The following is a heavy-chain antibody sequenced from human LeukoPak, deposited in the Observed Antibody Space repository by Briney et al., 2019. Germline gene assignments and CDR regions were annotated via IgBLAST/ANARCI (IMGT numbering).Heavy chain of an antibody. CDR3: ARDRPKSIQLWPDAFDI. CDR2: ISYDGSNK. D-gene: IGHD5-18*01. V-gene: IGHV3-30*03. J-gene: IGHJ3*02. CDR1: GFTFSSYG. Sequence: GRSLRLSCAASGFTFSSYGMHWVRQAPGKGLEWVAVISYDGSNKYYADSVKGRFTISRDNAKNSLYLQMNSLRDEDTAVYYCARDRPKSIQLWPDAFDIWGQGTMVTVSS.